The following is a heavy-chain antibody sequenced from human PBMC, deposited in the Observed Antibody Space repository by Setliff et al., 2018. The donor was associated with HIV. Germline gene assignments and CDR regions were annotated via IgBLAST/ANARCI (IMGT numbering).Heavy chain of an antibody. J-gene: IGHJ4*02. CDR2: IYYSGST. D-gene: IGHD6-19*01. V-gene: IGHV4-59*01. CDR3: ARWVYNSAWSLDY. CDR1: GGSISSYY. Sequence: LSLTCTVSGGSISSYYWSWIRQPPGKGLEWIGYIYYSGSTNYNPSLKSRVIISVDTSRNHFSLKLISVTAADTATYYCARWVYNSAWSLDYWGQGTLVTVS.